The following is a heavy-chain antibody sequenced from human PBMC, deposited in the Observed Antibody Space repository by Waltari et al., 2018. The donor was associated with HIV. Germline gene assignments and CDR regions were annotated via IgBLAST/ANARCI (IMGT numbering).Heavy chain of an antibody. D-gene: IGHD1-26*01. J-gene: IGHJ5*02. CDR2: INPSGNA. CDR3: ASLHRTSSTTLFDA. Sequence: QVQLQQWGAGVLTPSGTLSLTCAFYAGSFRGNFWSWVRQSPGKGLKWIGEINPSGNAKYNPSLKSRRTLSVDTSKNRFSLKRRSVTAADTGVYFCASLHRTSSTTLFDAWGQGSLVTVSS. V-gene: IGHV4-34*01. CDR1: AGSFRGNF.